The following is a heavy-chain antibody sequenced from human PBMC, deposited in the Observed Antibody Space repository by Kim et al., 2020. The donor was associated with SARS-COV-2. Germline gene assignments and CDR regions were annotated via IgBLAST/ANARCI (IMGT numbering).Heavy chain of an antibody. CDR1: GFTFSTYW. CDR2: IKQDGSLI. D-gene: IGHD5-12*01. Sequence: GGSLRLSCVGSGFTFSTYWMAWVRQAPGKGLEWVANIKQDGSLIIYVDSVEGRFTISRDNAMQTVYLQLDNLRADDTAVYYCAREGVSDGYNYVWGQGTL. J-gene: IGHJ4*02. V-gene: IGHV3-7*01. CDR3: AREGVSDGYNYV.